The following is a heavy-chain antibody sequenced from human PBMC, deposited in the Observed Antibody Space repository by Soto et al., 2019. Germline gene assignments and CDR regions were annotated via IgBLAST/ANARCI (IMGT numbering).Heavy chain of an antibody. D-gene: IGHD2-15*01. V-gene: IGHV1-24*01. CDR1: GYTLTELS. Sequence: ASVKVSCKVSGYTLTELSMHWVRQAPGKGLEWMGGFDPEDGETIYAQKFQGRVTMTEDTSTDTAYMELSSLRSEDTAVYYCATDAKGGDIVVVVAAAAGAFDIWGQGTMVTVSS. J-gene: IGHJ3*02. CDR3: ATDAKGGDIVVVVAAAAGAFDI. CDR2: FDPEDGET.